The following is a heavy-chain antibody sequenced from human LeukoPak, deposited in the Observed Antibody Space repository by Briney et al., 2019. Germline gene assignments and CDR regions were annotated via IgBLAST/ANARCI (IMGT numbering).Heavy chain of an antibody. CDR3: ARGSPYCSSTSCSYSYYYYYMDV. CDR1: GYSISGGNY. V-gene: IGHV4-38-2*02. J-gene: IGHJ6*03. D-gene: IGHD2-2*01. Sequence: PSETLSLTCTVSGYSISGGNYWGWIRQPPGKGLEWIGSIYYSGSTYYNPSLKSRVTISVDTSKNQFSLKLSSVTAADTAVYYCARGSPYCSSTSCSYSYYYYYMDVWGKGTTVTVSS. CDR2: IYYSGST.